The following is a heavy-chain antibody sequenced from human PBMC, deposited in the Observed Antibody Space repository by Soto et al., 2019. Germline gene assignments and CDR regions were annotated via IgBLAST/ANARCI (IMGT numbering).Heavy chain of an antibody. CDR3: ARVPSGNWFDP. CDR2: IIPIFGTA. D-gene: IGHD6-25*01. CDR1: GGTFSSYA. V-gene: IGHV1-69*13. J-gene: IGHJ5*02. Sequence: GVSVKVSCKASGGTFSSYAISWVRQAPGQGLEWMGGIIPIFGTANYAQKFQGRVTIAADESTSTADMELSSLRSEDTAVYYCARVPSGNWFDPWGQGTLVTVSS.